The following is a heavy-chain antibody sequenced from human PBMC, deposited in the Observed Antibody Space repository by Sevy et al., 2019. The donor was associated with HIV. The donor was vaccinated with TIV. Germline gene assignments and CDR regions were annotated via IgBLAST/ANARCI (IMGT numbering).Heavy chain of an antibody. D-gene: IGHD3-22*01. CDR3: ARGGDFNDRSAKRDFDY. J-gene: IGHJ4*02. CDR1: GFTFSNYG. V-gene: IGHV3-33*01. CDR2: IWNDGSNK. Sequence: LGGSLRLSCAASGFTFSNYGMHWVRQAPGKGLEWVAVIWNDGSNKYYADSVKGRFTISRDNSKNTLYLQMNSLRVEDTAVYFCARGGDFNDRSAKRDFDYWGQGTLVTVSS.